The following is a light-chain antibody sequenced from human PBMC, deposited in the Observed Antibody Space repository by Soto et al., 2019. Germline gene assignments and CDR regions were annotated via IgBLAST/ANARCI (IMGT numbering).Light chain of an antibody. Sequence: EIVMTQSPATLSVSPGERATLSCRASQSISSNLAWYQQKPGQAPRLLIYGASTRATGIPVRFSGSGSGTEFTLSISSLQSEDLAGYYCQQYNNWPPLTVGGGTKVEI. V-gene: IGKV3-15*01. CDR3: QQYNNWPPLT. CDR2: GAS. CDR1: QSISSN. J-gene: IGKJ4*01.